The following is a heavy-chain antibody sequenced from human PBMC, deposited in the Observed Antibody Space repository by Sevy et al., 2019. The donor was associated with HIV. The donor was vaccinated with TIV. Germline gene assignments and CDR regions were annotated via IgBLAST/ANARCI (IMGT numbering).Heavy chain of an antibody. V-gene: IGHV3-11*06. CDR1: GFTFSDYY. CDR2: ISSRGSYT. J-gene: IGHJ4*02. D-gene: IGHD1-26*01. CDR3: AGCRVVGGDYYLGY. Sequence: GGSLRLSCAASGFTFSDYYMTWIRQAPGKGLEWISYISSRGSYTNYADSVKGRFTISRDNAKNSPYLQMNSLRAEDAAVYNCAGCRVVGGDYYLGYWGRGTLVTVSS.